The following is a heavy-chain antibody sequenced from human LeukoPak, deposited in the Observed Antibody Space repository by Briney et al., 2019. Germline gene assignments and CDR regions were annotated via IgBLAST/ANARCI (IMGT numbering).Heavy chain of an antibody. CDR1: GFTFSGYS. V-gene: IGHV3-48*04. J-gene: IGHJ4*02. CDR3: ARDAVRGVIS. D-gene: IGHD3-10*01. Sequence: GGSLRLSCAASGFTFSGYSMNWVRQAPGKGLEWVSYISSSSTIYYADSVKGRFTISRDNAKNSLYLQMNSLRAEDTAVYYCARDAVRGVISWGQGTLVTVSS. CDR2: ISSSSTI.